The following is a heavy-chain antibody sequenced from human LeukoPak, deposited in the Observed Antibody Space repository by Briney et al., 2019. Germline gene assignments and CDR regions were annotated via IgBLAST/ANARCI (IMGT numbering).Heavy chain of an antibody. CDR3: ARGGPPTVTRFDY. V-gene: IGHV4-59*02. CDR1: GGSVSNYY. D-gene: IGHD4-17*01. Sequence: PSETLSLTCTVSGGSVSNYYWSWIRQPPGKGPEWIGYIYYSGRTNYNPSLKSRVTISVDTSKNQFSLKLRSVTAADTAVYYCARGGPPTVTRFDYWGQGTLVTVSS. J-gene: IGHJ4*02. CDR2: IYYSGRT.